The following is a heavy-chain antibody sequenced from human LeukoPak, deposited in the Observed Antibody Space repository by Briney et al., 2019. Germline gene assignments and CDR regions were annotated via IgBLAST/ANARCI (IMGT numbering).Heavy chain of an antibody. V-gene: IGHV1-2*02. J-gene: IGHJ6*03. Sequence: ASGKLCCKASGYTFTGYYMHWLRQAPGQGVGWMGWINPNSGGRNYAKKVQRRVTMTRDTSISTAYMELSRLRPDDKAVYYCARGHTGLYYYCMDLWGKGTTVTISS. CDR1: GYTFTGYY. CDR3: ARGHTGLYYYCMDL. CDR2: INPNSGGR. D-gene: IGHD2-8*02.